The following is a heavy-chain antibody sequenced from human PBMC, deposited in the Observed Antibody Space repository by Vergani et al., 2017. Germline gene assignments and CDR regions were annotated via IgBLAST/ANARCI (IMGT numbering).Heavy chain of an antibody. J-gene: IGHJ4*02. CDR1: GFTFDDYG. V-gene: IGHV3-20*01. CDR2: INWNGGST. CDR3: ARVIYYYDSSGYYDY. D-gene: IGHD3-22*01. Sequence: EVQLVETGGGLIQPGGSLRLSCAASGFTFDDYGMSWVRQAPGKGLEWVSGINWNGGSTGYADSVKGRFTISRDNSKNSLYLQMNSLRAEDTALYHCARVIYYYDSSGYYDYWGQGTLVTVSS.